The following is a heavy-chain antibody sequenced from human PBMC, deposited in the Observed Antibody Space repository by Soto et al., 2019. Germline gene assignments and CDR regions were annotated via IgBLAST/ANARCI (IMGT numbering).Heavy chain of an antibody. CDR1: GFTFSSYA. V-gene: IGHV3-64D*08. CDR3: VKDLGNTSYYDFWSGYFGSSAGYYYYGMDV. J-gene: IGHJ6*02. CDR2: ISSNGGST. Sequence: GGSLRLSCSASGFTFSSYAMHWVRQAPGKGLEYVSAISSNGGSTYYADSVKGRFTISRDNSKNTLYLQMSSLRAEDTAVYYCVKDLGNTSYYDFWSGYFGSSAGYYYYGMDVWGQGTTVTVSS. D-gene: IGHD3-3*01.